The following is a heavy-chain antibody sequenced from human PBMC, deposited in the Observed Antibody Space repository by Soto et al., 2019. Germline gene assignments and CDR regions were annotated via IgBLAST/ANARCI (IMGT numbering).Heavy chain of an antibody. CDR3: AKAGPNSYGRNYFDY. V-gene: IGHV3-15*01. CDR1: GFTFSNAW. CDR2: IKSKTDGGTT. D-gene: IGHD1-26*01. J-gene: IGHJ4*02. Sequence: EVQLVESGGGLVKPGGSLRLSCAASGFTFSNAWMSWVRQAPGKGLEWVGRIKSKTDGGTTDYAAPVKGRFTISRDDSKNTLYLQLNSLRVEDTAVYYCAKAGPNSYGRNYFDYWGQGTLVTVSS.